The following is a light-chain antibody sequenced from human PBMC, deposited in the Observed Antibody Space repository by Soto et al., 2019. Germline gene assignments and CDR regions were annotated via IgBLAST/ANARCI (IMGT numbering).Light chain of an antibody. CDR1: QSVLYTSNNKNY. Sequence: DIVMTQSPDSLAVSLGERATINCKSSQSVLYTSNNKNYLAWYQQKPRQPPKLLIYWASTRESGVPDRFSGSGSGRDFTLTISSLQAEDVAVYYCQQYNSPPYTFGQGTKLETK. CDR2: WAS. V-gene: IGKV4-1*01. J-gene: IGKJ2*01. CDR3: QQYNSPPYT.